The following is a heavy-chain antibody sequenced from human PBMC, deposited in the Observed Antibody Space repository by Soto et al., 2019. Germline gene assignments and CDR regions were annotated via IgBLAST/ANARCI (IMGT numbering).Heavy chain of an antibody. CDR1: GFTFSMYW. V-gene: IGHV3-73*01. J-gene: IGHJ6*02. CDR2: IRSKANSYAT. D-gene: IGHD3-22*01. CDR3: TSYTDSSGYYYYYGMDV. Sequence: GGSLRLSCAASGFTFSMYWMSWVRQAPGKGLEWVGRIRSKANSYATAYAASVKGRFTISRDDSKNTAYLQMNSLKTEDTAVYYCTSYTDSSGYYYYYGMDVWGQGTTVTVSS.